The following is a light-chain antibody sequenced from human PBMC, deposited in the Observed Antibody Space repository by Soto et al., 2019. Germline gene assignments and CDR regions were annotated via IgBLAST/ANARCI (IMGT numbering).Light chain of an antibody. Sequence: QSALTQPASASGSPGQSIAISCTGTGSDVGGYIYVSWYQLHPGKAPKLMIYEVSNRPSGVSNRFSGSKSGNTASLTISGLQAEDEADYYCSSYTSSKTLVFGGGTKLTVL. J-gene: IGLJ2*01. V-gene: IGLV2-14*01. CDR2: EVS. CDR1: GSDVGGYIY. CDR3: SSYTSSKTLV.